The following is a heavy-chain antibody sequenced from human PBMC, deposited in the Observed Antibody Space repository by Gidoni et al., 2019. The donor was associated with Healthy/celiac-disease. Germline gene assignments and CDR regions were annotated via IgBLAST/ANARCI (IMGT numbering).Heavy chain of an antibody. CDR3: ARDKAAAGTPSYYYYYGMDV. CDR2: INPSGGST. J-gene: IGHJ6*02. V-gene: IGHV1-46*01. D-gene: IGHD6-19*01. Sequence: QVQLVQSGAEVKKPGASVKVSCKASGYTFTSYYMHWVRQAPGQGLEWMGIINPSGGSTSYAQKFQGRVTMTRDTSTSTVYMELSSLRSEDTAVYYCARDKAAAGTPSYYYYYGMDVWGQGTTVTVSS. CDR1: GYTFTSYY.